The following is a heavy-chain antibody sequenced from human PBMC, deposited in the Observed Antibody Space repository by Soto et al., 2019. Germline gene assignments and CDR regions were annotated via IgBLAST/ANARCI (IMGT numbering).Heavy chain of an antibody. CDR3: ARGGYNWNDVTDY. CDR1: GGSISNYY. J-gene: IGHJ4*02. CDR2: IYYRGST. Sequence: QVQLQESGPGLVKPSETLSLTCIVSGGSISNYYWSWIRQPPGKGLEWIGYIYYRGSTNYNPSLKVRVPISVGTSKDQGALKLSSVTAADTAVYYGARGGYNWNDVTDYWGQGTLVTVSS. V-gene: IGHV4-59*01. D-gene: IGHD1-20*01.